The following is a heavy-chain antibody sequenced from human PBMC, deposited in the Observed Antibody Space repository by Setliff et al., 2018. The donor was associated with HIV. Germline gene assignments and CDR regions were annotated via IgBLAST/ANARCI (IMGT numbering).Heavy chain of an antibody. CDR3: ARAGVVEGYYYYYYMDV. CDR1: GDNVSSDRTA. J-gene: IGHJ6*03. Sequence: SQTLSLTCAISGDNVSSDRTAWNWIRQSPSRGLEWLGRTHYRSRWYSDYATFVKSRITINPDTSKNQFSLQMNSLRAEDTAVYYCARAGVVEGYYYYYYMDVWGKGTTVTVSS. CDR2: THYRSRWYS. V-gene: IGHV6-1*01. D-gene: IGHD2-15*01.